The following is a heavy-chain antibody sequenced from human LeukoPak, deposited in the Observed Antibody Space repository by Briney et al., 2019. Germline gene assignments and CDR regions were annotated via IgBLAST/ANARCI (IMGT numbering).Heavy chain of an antibody. CDR1: GFTFSSYS. CDR3: ASETVAGMNY. Sequence: GGSLRLSCAASGFTFSSYSMNWVRQAPGKGLEWVSYISSSSSTIYYADSVKGRFTISRDNAKNSLYLQMNSLRAEDTAVYYCASETVAGMNYWGQGTLVTVSS. CDR2: ISSSSSTI. J-gene: IGHJ4*02. V-gene: IGHV3-48*04. D-gene: IGHD6-19*01.